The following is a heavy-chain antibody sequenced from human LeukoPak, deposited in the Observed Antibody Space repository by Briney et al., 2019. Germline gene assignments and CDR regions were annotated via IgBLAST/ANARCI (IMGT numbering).Heavy chain of an antibody. CDR2: IYYSGST. V-gene: IGHV4-59*04. CDR3: ARHRAVRGVTYYYYFMDV. J-gene: IGHJ6*03. Sequence: SETLSLTCIVSGDSISSNYWSWIRQPPGKGLEWIGSIYYSGSTYYNPSLKSRVTISVDTSKNQFALKLTSVTAADTAVYYCARHRAVRGVTYYYYFMDVWGKGTTVTISS. D-gene: IGHD3-10*01. CDR1: GDSISSNY.